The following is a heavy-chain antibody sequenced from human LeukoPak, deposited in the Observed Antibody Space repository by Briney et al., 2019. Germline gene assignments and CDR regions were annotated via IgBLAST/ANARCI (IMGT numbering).Heavy chain of an antibody. J-gene: IGHJ4*02. CDR3: ARGGFNYGWFDY. D-gene: IGHD5-18*01. CDR2: IYDSGTT. V-gene: IGHV4-31*03. Sequence: NPSETLSLTCTVSGLPISRGKYFWTWIRQHPGKGLVWLGYIYDSGTTFYNPSLKSRLTISVATSKNLFSLKLNSVTAADTAVYYCARGGFNYGWFDYWGQGTLVTVSS. CDR1: GLPISRGKYF.